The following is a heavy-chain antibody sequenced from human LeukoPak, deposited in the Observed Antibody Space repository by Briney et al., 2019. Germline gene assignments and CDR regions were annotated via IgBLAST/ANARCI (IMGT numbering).Heavy chain of an antibody. CDR1: GFTVSSXY. CDR3: ATSQSVASFDY. CDR2: IYSGGST. D-gene: IGHD2-15*01. Sequence: RLSCAASGFTVSSXYMSWVRQAPGKGLEWVSVIYSGGSTYYTDSVKGRFTISRHNSKNTLYLQMNSLRAEDTAVYYCATSQSVASFDYWGQGTLXXVXS. V-gene: IGHV3-53*04. J-gene: IGHJ4*02.